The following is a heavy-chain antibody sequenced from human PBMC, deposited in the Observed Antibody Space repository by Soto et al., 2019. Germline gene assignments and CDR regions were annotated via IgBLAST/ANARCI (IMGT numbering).Heavy chain of an antibody. V-gene: IGHV4-4*02. D-gene: IGHD6-19*01. CDR1: GGSITTNC. CDR3: ARHIAVPRTRGFDY. J-gene: IGHJ4*02. Sequence: QVHLQESGPGLVKPSGTLSLTCAVSGGSITTNCWSWVRQPPGKGLEWIGEIYHSGTTNYNPTLRGRVTISVDKSKHQLSVNLNSVTAADSAIYYCARHIAVPRTRGFDYWGQGNLVTVSS. CDR2: IYHSGTT.